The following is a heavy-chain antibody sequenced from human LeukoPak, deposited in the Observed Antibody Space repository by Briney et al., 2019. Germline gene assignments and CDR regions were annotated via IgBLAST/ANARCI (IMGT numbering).Heavy chain of an antibody. D-gene: IGHD5-24*01. J-gene: IGHJ4*02. CDR1: GGSFRGYY. CDR2: INHSGST. Sequence: SETLSLTCAVYGGSFRGYYWSWIRQPPGKGLEWIGEINHSGSTNYNPSLKSRVTISVDTSKNQFSLKLSSVTAADTAVYYCARPRRWLQLYYFDYWGQGTLVTVSS. CDR3: ARPRRWLQLYYFDY. V-gene: IGHV4-34*01.